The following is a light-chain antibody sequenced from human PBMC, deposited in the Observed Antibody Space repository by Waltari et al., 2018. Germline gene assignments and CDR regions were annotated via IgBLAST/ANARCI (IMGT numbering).Light chain of an antibody. Sequence: VLRQAAGTRPLAPGERGTRSCRARQRVSSYLAWYRQKPGQAPRLLIYDASTRATGIPARFSGSGSGTDFTLTISSLEPEDFAVYYCQQRGDWPPLTFGQGTKVEIK. CDR2: DAS. J-gene: IGKJ1*01. CDR3: QQRGDWPPLT. CDR1: QRVSSY. V-gene: IGKV3-11*01.